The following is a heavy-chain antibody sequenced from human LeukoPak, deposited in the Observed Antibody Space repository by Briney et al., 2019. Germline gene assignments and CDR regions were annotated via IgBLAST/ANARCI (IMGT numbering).Heavy chain of an antibody. Sequence: GGSLRLSCAASGFTFSSYAMNWVRQAPGKGLEYVSAITSNGGSTYYADSVKGRFTISRDNSKNTLYLQMSSLRAEDTAVYYCVKGRCSGSSCYGGDYWGRGTLVTVSS. J-gene: IGHJ4*02. V-gene: IGHV3-64D*06. D-gene: IGHD2-2*01. CDR2: ITSNGGST. CDR3: VKGRCSGSSCYGGDY. CDR1: GFTFSSYA.